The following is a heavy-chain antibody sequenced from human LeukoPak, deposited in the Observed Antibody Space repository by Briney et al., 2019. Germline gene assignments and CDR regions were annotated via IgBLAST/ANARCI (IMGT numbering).Heavy chain of an antibody. D-gene: IGHD1-26*01. J-gene: IGHJ4*02. V-gene: IGHV1-8*01. CDR1: GYTFTSYD. CDR2: MNPNSGNT. Sequence: ASVKVSCKASGYTFTSYDINWVRQAPGQGLEWMGWMNPNSGNTVYAQKFQGRVTMTRNTSISTAYVELSSLRSEYTAVYYCARGPGSYRGDYWGQGTLVTVSS. CDR3: ARGPGSYRGDY.